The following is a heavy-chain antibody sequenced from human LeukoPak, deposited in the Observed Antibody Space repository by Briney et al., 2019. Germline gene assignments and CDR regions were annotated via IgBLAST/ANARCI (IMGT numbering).Heavy chain of an antibody. CDR2: ISWNSGSI. V-gene: IGHV3-9*01. J-gene: IGHJ4*02. D-gene: IGHD3-22*01. CDR3: AKGNFNYYDSSGYSYFDY. Sequence: GGSLRLSCAASGFTFDDYAMHWVRQAPGKGLEWVSGISWNSGSIGYADSVKGRFTISRDNAKNSLYLQMNSLRAEDTALYYCAKGNFNYYDSSGYSYFDYWGQGTLVTVSS. CDR1: GFTFDDYA.